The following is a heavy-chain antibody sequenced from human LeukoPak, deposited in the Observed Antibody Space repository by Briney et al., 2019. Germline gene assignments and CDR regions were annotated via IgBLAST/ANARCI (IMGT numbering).Heavy chain of an antibody. CDR2: IYYSGNT. J-gene: IGHJ2*01. CDR1: CGSISSYY. D-gene: IGHD1-14*01. Sequence: SETLSLTCTVSCGSISSYYWSWIRQPPGKGLEYIGYIYYSGNTNSNPSLNSRVTISVDTSKNQFSLKLSSVTAADTAVYYCARRGSGASLEYYFDLWGRGTLVAVSS. CDR3: ARRGSGASLEYYFDL. V-gene: IGHV4-59*08.